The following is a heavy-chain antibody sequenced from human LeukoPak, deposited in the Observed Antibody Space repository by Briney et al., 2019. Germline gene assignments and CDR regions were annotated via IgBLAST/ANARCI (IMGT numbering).Heavy chain of an antibody. J-gene: IGHJ4*02. CDR2: IIPILGIA. Sequence: SVKVSCKASGGTFSSYTIRWVRQAPGQGLKWMGRIIPILGIANYAQKLQGRVTITADKSTSTAYMELSSLRSEDQAVNYCARDRGDGYNYSPFDYWGQGSLVTVSS. V-gene: IGHV1-69*04. CDR3: ARDRGDGYNYSPFDY. CDR1: GGTFSSYT. D-gene: IGHD5-24*01.